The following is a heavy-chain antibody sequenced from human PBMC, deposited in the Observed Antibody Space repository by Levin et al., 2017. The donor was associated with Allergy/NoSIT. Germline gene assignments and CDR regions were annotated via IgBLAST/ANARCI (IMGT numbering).Heavy chain of an antibody. CDR3: ARSGASAPGDAFDI. Sequence: QTGGSLRLSCAASGFTFSSYWMSWVRQAPGKGLEWVANIKQDGSEKYYVDSVKGRFTISRDNAKNSLYLQMNSLRAEDTAVYYCARSGASAPGDAFDIWGQGTMVTVSS. D-gene: IGHD1-26*01. CDR1: GFTFSSYW. V-gene: IGHV3-7*04. CDR2: IKQDGSEK. J-gene: IGHJ3*02.